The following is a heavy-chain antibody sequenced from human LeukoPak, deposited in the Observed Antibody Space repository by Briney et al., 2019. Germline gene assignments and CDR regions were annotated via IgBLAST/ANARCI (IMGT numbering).Heavy chain of an antibody. CDR1: GFTFSSYA. Sequence: GGSLRLSCAASGFTFSSYAMSWVHQAPGKGLEWVSSISGNGGSTYYADSVKGRFTVSRDNSKNTLYLQKNSLRAEDTAVYYCARDIVLIPAGGNNWFDPWGQGTLVTVSS. CDR3: ARDIVLIPAGGNNWFDP. D-gene: IGHD2-2*01. J-gene: IGHJ5*02. V-gene: IGHV3-23*01. CDR2: ISGNGGST.